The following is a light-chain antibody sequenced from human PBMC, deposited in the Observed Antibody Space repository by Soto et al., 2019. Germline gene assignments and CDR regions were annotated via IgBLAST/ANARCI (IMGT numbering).Light chain of an antibody. CDR1: QSVGSNY. Sequence: EIVLTQSPGTLSLSPGERATLSCRASQSVGSNYLAWHQQKPGQAPRLLIYGASSRATGIPDRFSGSGSGTDFTLTISRLEPEDCAVYYCQQYDSSPYAFGQGTKLEIK. J-gene: IGKJ2*01. CDR2: GAS. CDR3: QQYDSSPYA. V-gene: IGKV3-20*01.